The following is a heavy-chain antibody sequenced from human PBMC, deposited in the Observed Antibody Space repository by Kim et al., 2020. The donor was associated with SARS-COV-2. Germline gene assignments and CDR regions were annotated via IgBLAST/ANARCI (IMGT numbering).Heavy chain of an antibody. Sequence: GGSLRLSCAASGFTFSSYAMSWVRQAPGKGLEWVSEISGTTGWTNYANSVKGRFTISRDTSNNTLYLHMDSLRAEDTAVYYCAKGPAYSSSWYWFDPWGQGTLVTVSS. J-gene: IGHJ5*02. CDR3: AKGPAYSSSWYWFDP. CDR2: ISGTTGWT. D-gene: IGHD6-13*01. V-gene: IGHV3-23*01. CDR1: GFTFSSYA.